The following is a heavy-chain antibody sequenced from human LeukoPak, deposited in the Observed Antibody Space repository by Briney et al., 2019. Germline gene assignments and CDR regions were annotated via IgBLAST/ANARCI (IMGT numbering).Heavy chain of an antibody. D-gene: IGHD5-12*01. J-gene: IGHJ4*02. V-gene: IGHV1-3*03. CDR1: GYTFTSYA. Sequence: AASVKVSCKASGYTFTSYAMHWVRQAPGQRLEWMGWINAGNGNTKYSQEFQGRVTITRDTSASTAYMELSSLRSEDMAVYYCARTRGYSGYDLGYWGQGTLVTVSS. CDR3: ARTRGYSGYDLGY. CDR2: INAGNGNT.